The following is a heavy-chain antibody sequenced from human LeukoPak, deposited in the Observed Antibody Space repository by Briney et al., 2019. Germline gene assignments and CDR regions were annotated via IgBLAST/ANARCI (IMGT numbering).Heavy chain of an antibody. CDR3: AKGRGDSGSYYLFDY. Sequence: GGSLRLSCAASGFTFSSYSMNWVRQAPGKGLEWVAGTSGSGGTAYYADSVKGRFTISRDKSKNTLYLQMNSLRAEDTAVYYCAKGRGDSGSYYLFDYWGQGTLVTVSS. D-gene: IGHD1-26*01. V-gene: IGHV3-23*01. CDR1: GFTFSSYS. CDR2: TSGSGGTA. J-gene: IGHJ4*02.